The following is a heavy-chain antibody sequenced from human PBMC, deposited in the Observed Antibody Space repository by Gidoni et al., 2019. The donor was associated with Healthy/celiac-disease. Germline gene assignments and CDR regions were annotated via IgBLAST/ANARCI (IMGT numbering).Heavy chain of an antibody. D-gene: IGHD3-16*02. CDR3: ARSYYDYIWGSYRHDAFDI. Sequence: QITLKESGPTLVKPTQTLTLTCTFSGFSLSTRGVGVGWIRQPPGKALEWLALIYWDDDKRYSPSLKSRLTITKDTSKNQVVLTMTNMDPVDTATYYCARSYYDYIWGSYRHDAFDIWGQGTMVTVSS. V-gene: IGHV2-5*02. J-gene: IGHJ3*02. CDR1: GFSLSTRGVG. CDR2: IYWDDDK.